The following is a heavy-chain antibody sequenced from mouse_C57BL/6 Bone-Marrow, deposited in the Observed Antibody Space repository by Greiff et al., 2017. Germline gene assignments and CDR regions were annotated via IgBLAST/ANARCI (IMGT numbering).Heavy chain of an antibody. Sequence: QVQLQQSGAELARPGASVKLSCKASGYPFTSYGISWVTQRTGQGLEWIGEIYPRSGNTYYNETFKGQATQTSDKSSTTSYMALRSLTSEDSSVYFCARMDYWGQGTSVTVSS. J-gene: IGHJ4*01. CDR2: IYPRSGNT. CDR1: GYPFTSYG. V-gene: IGHV1-81*01. CDR3: ARMDY.